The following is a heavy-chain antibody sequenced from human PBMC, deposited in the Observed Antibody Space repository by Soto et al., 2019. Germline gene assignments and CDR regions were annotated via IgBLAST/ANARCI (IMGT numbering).Heavy chain of an antibody. Sequence: QVQLQESGPGLVKPSETLSLSCTVSGGSISTSYWSWIRQPPGKGLEWIGRISARENTKYNPSLKSRVTMSIDTSKNHFFLILTSVTAADTAMYYCVRALGAYGDSWGQGTLVTVSS. CDR3: VRALGAYGDS. J-gene: IGHJ5*01. CDR1: GGSISTSY. V-gene: IGHV4-4*07. CDR2: ISARENT. D-gene: IGHD2-21*01.